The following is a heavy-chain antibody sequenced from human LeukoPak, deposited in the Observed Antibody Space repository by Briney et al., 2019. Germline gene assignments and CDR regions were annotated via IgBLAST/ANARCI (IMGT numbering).Heavy chain of an antibody. J-gene: IGHJ4*02. V-gene: IGHV4-39*01. D-gene: IGHD3-10*01. Sequence: PSETLSLTCTVSGGPISSSSYYWGWIRQPPGKGLEWIGSIYYSGSTYYNPSLKSRVTISVDTSKNQFSLKLSSVTAADTAVYYCARQGSEVLLWFGEHTDYWGQGTLVTVSS. CDR2: IYYSGST. CDR1: GGPISSSSYY. CDR3: ARQGSEVLLWFGEHTDY.